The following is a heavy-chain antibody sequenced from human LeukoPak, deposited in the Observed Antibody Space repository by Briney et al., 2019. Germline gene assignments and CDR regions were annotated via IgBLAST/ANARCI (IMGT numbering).Heavy chain of an antibody. CDR2: IRYDGSNK. CDR1: GFSVSSNY. D-gene: IGHD3-3*01. J-gene: IGHJ6*03. V-gene: IGHV3-30*02. Sequence: GGSLRLSCAASGFSVSSNYMTWVRQAPGKGLEWVTFIRYDGSNKYYADSVKGRFTISRDNSKNTLYLQMNSLRAEDTAVYYCAKGSKEVLFTRDHYMDVWGKGTTVTISS. CDR3: AKGSKEVLFTRDHYMDV.